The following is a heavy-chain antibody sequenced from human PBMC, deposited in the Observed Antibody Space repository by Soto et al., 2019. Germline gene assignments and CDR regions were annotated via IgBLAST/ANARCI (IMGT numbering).Heavy chain of an antibody. D-gene: IGHD1-1*01. CDR2: ISGSGGST. V-gene: IGHV3-23*01. J-gene: IGHJ4*02. CDR1: GFTFSFYA. CDR3: AKELAKEPRTSIDH. Sequence: GGSLRLSCAASGFTFSFYAISWVRQAPGKGLEWVSAISGSGGSTYYAASVKGRFTISRDNSKNTLYVQMNSLRAEDTAVYFCAKELAKEPRTSIDHWSQGALVTGSS.